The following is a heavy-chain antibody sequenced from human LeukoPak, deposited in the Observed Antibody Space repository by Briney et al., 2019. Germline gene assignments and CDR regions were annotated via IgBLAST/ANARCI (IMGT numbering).Heavy chain of an antibody. CDR1: GGSITSSSHY. Sequence: SETLSLTCTVSGGSITSSSHYWGWIRQPPGMGLEWVGSVHYTGNTYYNSSLSSRITISVDTSSNQFSLRLNSVTAADTALYYCARHDPFQYWGQGALVTVSS. CDR2: VHYTGNT. V-gene: IGHV4-39*01. J-gene: IGHJ4*02. CDR3: ARHDPFQY.